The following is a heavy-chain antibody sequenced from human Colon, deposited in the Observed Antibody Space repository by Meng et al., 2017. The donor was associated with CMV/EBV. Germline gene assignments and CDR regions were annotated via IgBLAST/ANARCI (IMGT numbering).Heavy chain of an antibody. CDR2: IKREDEGATV. D-gene: IGHD6-19*01. V-gene: IGHV3-15*01. Sequence: GESLKISCEMSGFIFSQGWMSWVRQAPGKGLEWVALIKREDEGATVDYAAPVKGRFSISRDDSKNMVFLQMYSLKSDDTALYYCTTDLAGVAGTYWGQGTPVTVSS. CDR1: GFIFSQGW. J-gene: IGHJ4*02. CDR3: TTDLAGVAGTY.